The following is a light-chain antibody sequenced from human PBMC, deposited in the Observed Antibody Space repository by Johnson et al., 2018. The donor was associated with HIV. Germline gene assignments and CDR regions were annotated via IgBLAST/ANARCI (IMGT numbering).Light chain of an antibody. J-gene: IGLJ1*01. Sequence: QSVLTQPPSVSAAPGQKVTISCSGSSSNIGKNYVSWYQQFPGTAPKLLIHENNKRPSGIPDRFSSSKSGTSARLGITGLQPGDEADHDRGTWDSRLSTYFFGTGTKVTVL. CDR3: GTWDSRLSTYF. CDR2: ENN. CDR1: SSNIGKNY. V-gene: IGLV1-51*02.